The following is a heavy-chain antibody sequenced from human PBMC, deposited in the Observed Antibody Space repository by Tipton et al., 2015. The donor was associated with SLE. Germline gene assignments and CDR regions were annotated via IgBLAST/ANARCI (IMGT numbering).Heavy chain of an antibody. Sequence: TLSLTCTVSGGSISSGSYYWSWIRQPAGKGLEWIGHIYTSGSTNYNPSLKSRVTISVDTSKNQFSLKLSSVTAADTAVYYCARDPNFLFDYWGQGTLVTVSS. J-gene: IGHJ4*02. D-gene: IGHD1-7*01. CDR1: GGSISSGSYY. V-gene: IGHV4-61*09. CDR2: IYTSGST. CDR3: ARDPNFLFDY.